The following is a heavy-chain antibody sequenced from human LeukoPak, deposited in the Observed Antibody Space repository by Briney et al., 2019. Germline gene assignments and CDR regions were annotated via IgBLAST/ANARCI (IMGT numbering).Heavy chain of an antibody. J-gene: IGHJ4*02. CDR1: GYSISSGSY. CDR3: ARLIITGGYFDY. Sequence: SETLSLTCAVSGYSISSGSYWGWIRQPPGKGLEWIGSIYHSGSTYYNPSLKSRGATSVDTSKNQFSLQPSSVTAADTAVYYCARLIITGGYFDYWGQGTLVTVSS. V-gene: IGHV4-38-2*01. CDR2: IYHSGST. D-gene: IGHD2-8*02.